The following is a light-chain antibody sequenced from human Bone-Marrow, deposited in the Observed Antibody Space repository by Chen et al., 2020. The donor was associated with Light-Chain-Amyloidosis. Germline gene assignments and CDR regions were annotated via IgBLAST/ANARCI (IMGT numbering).Light chain of an antibody. CDR3: QVWDRSSDRPV. J-gene: IGLJ3*02. CDR2: DDS. V-gene: IGLV3-21*02. CDR1: NIGSTS. Sequence: SYVLTQPSSVSVAPGQTATIACGGNNIGSTSVHWYQQTPGQAPLLVDYDDSDRPSGIPGRLSGSNSGNTATLTISRVEAGDAADYYCQVWDRSSDRPVFGGGTKLTVL.